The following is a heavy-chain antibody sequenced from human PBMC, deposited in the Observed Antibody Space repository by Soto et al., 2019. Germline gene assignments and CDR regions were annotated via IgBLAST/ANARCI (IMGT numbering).Heavy chain of an antibody. CDR3: ARGVAAGVDY. CDR1: GYTFNNFD. D-gene: IGHD1-26*01. V-gene: IGHV1-8*02. Sequence: QVPLVQSGAEVKEPGASVRVSCQASGYTFNNFDVNWLRQATGQGLEWMGWMSPNNGVTGYAQKFQGRVTMTRDTSTNTAYMDLSSLTSQDTAVYYCARGVAAGVDYWGQGSLVTVSS. J-gene: IGHJ4*02. CDR2: MSPNNGVT.